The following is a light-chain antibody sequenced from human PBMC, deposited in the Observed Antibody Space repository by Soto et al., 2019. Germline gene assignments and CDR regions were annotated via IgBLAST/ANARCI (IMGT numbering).Light chain of an antibody. Sequence: EIVLTQSPGTLSLSPGERATLSCRASQSVSYYLAWYQQKPGQAPRLLIDGASGRATGIPDRFSGSGSGTDFTLTISRLEPEDFAVYYCQQCGDSPWTFGQGTKVEIK. J-gene: IGKJ1*01. CDR2: GAS. CDR1: QSVSYY. CDR3: QQCGDSPWT. V-gene: IGKV3-20*01.